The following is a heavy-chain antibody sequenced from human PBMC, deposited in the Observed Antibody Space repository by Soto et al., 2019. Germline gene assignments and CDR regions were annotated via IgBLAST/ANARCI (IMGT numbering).Heavy chain of an antibody. CDR3: ARVVGFGVVKWRSRGLGWFDP. CDR1: GFTFSSYS. J-gene: IGHJ5*02. V-gene: IGHV3-21*01. D-gene: IGHD3-3*01. Sequence: GGSLRLSCAASGFTFSSYSMNWVRQAPGKGLEWVSSISSSSSYIYYADSVKGRFTISRDNAKNSLYLQMNSLRAEDTAVYYCARVVGFGVVKWRSRGLGWFDPWGQGTLVTVSS. CDR2: ISSSSSYI.